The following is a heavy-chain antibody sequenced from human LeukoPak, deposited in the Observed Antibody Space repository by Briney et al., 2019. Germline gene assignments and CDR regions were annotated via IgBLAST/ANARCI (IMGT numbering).Heavy chain of an antibody. CDR3: AGHLRWFDY. Sequence: SETLSLTCAVYGGSFSGYYWSWIRQPPGRGLEWIGEINHSGSTNYNPSLKSRVTISVDTSKNQFSLKLSSVTAADTAVYYCAGHLRWFDYWGQGTLVTVSS. CDR2: INHSGST. CDR1: GGSFSGYY. V-gene: IGHV4-34*01. D-gene: IGHD4-23*01. J-gene: IGHJ4*02.